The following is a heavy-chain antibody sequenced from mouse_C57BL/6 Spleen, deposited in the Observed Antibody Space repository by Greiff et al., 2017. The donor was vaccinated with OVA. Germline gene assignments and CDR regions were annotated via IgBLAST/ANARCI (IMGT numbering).Heavy chain of an antibody. CDR1: GFTFSSYA. V-gene: IGHV5-4*01. D-gene: IGHD4-1*01. J-gene: IGHJ4*01. CDR2: ISDGGSYT. Sequence: EVMLVESGGGLVKPGGSLKLSCAASGFTFSSYAMSWVRQTPEKRLEWVATISDGGSYTYYPDNVKGRFTISRDNAKNNLYLQMSHLKSEDTAMYYCARDHWDGYAMDYWGQGTSVTVSS. CDR3: ARDHWDGYAMDY.